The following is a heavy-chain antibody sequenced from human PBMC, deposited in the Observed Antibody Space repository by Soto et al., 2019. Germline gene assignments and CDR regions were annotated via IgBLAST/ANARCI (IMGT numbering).Heavy chain of an antibody. Sequence: QVQLVESGGGVVQPGRSLRLSCAASGFTFSSYGMHWVRQAPGKGLEWVAVISYDGSNKYYADSVKGRFTISRDNSKNTLYLQMNSLRAEDTAVYYCAKDHFSSSWYQYLKYYYYGMDVWGQGTTVTVSS. CDR2: ISYDGSNK. J-gene: IGHJ6*02. D-gene: IGHD6-13*01. V-gene: IGHV3-30*18. CDR1: GFTFSSYG. CDR3: AKDHFSSSWYQYLKYYYYGMDV.